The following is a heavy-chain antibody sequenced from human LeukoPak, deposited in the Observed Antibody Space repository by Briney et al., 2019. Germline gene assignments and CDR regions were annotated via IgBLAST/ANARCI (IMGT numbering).Heavy chain of an antibody. Sequence: GASVKVSCKASGYTFTGYYMHWVRQAPGQGLEWMGWINPNSGGTNYAQKFQGRVTMTRDTSISTAYMELSRRRSDDTAVYYCARVQWSQPHPDVWGKGTTVTVSS. D-gene: IGHD3-10*01. V-gene: IGHV1-2*02. CDR2: INPNSGGT. CDR1: GYTFTGYY. CDR3: ARVQWSQPHPDV. J-gene: IGHJ6*04.